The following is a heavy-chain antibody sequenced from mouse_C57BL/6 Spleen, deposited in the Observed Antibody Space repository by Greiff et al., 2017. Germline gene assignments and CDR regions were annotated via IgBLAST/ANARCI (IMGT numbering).Heavy chain of an antibody. CDR1: GFTFSSYG. CDR3: ARQTITTVVATDYAMDY. D-gene: IGHD1-1*01. CDR2: ISSGGSYT. J-gene: IGHJ4*01. Sequence: EVKVVESGGDLVKPGGSLKLSCAASGFTFSSYGMSWVRQTPDKRLEWVATISSGGSYTYYPDSVKGRFTISRDNAKNTLYLQMSSLKSEDTAMYYCARQTITTVVATDYAMDYWGQGTSVTVSS. V-gene: IGHV5-6*01.